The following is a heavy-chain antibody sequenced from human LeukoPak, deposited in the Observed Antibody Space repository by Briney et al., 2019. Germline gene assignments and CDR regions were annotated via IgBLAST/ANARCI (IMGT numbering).Heavy chain of an antibody. CDR3: AKDQYSGSYYWFDP. Sequence: GGSLRLSCAASGFAFSRPAMHWLRQAPGKGLEWVSAISGSGGTTFYSDSVKGRFTISRDTSKNTLYLQMNSLRAEDTAVYYCAKDQYSGSYYWFDPWGQGTLVTVSS. CDR1: GFAFSRPA. D-gene: IGHD1-26*01. J-gene: IGHJ5*02. CDR2: ISGSGGTT. V-gene: IGHV3-23*01.